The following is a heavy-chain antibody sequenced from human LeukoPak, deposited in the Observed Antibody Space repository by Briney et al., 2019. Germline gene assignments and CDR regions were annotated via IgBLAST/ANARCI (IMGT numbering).Heavy chain of an antibody. CDR3: ARGRKQWLVRYFDY. V-gene: IGHV4-34*01. CDR1: GGSFSGYY. D-gene: IGHD6-19*01. J-gene: IGHJ4*02. CDR2: INHSGST. Sequence: SETLSLTCAVYGGSFSGYYWSWIRQPPGKGLEWIGEINHSGSTNHNPSLKSRVTISVDTSKNQFSLKLSSVTAADTAVYYCARGRKQWLVRYFDYWGQGTLVTVSS.